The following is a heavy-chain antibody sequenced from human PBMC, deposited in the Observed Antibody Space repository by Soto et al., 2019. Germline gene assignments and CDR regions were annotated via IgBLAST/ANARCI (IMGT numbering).Heavy chain of an antibody. J-gene: IGHJ3*02. CDR3: ARYCSSTSCYPSDAFDI. CDR2: IFSNDEK. V-gene: IGHV2-26*01. CDR1: GFSLSNARMG. D-gene: IGHD2-2*01. Sequence: GFSLSNARMGVSWIRQPPGKALEWLAHIFSNDEKSYSTSLKSRLTISKDTSKSQVVLTMTNMDPVDTATYYCARYCSSTSCYPSDAFDIWGQGTMVTVSS.